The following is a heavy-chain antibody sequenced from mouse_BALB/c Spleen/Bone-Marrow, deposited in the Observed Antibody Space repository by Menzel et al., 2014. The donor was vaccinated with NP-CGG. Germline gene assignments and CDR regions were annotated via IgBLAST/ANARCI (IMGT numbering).Heavy chain of an antibody. V-gene: IGHV5-17*02. D-gene: IGHD1-1*01. Sequence: EVQRVESGGGLVQPGGSRKLSCAASGFTFSSFGMHWVRQAPEKGLEWVAYISSGSSTIYYGDTVMGRFTISRDNPKNTLFLQMTSLRSEDTATYYCVRSGSSSGYFDYWGQGTTLTVPS. J-gene: IGHJ2*01. CDR1: GFTFSSFG. CDR3: VRSGSSSGYFDY. CDR2: ISSGSSTI.